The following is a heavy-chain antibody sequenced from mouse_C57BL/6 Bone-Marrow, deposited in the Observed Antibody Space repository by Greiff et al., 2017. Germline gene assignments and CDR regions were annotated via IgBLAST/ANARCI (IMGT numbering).Heavy chain of an antibody. CDR3: TRYGGLRRGAWFAY. CDR2: IDPETGGT. J-gene: IGHJ3*01. V-gene: IGHV1-15*01. Sequence: QVQLQQSGAELVRPGASVTLSCKASGYTFTDYEMHWVKQTPVHGLEWIGAIDPETGGTAYNQKFKGKAILTADKSSSTAYMELRSLTSEDSAVYYCTRYGGLRRGAWFAYWGQGTLVTVSA. D-gene: IGHD2-4*01. CDR1: GYTFTDYE.